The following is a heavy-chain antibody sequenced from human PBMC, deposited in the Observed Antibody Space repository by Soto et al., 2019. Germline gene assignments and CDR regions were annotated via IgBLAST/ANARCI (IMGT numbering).Heavy chain of an antibody. D-gene: IGHD2-21*02. CDR2: MYNTGST. CDR1: GGSISGYY. CDR3: ARDLWGYCGTDCYPLDV. V-gene: IGHV4-59*01. Sequence: PSETLSLTCTVSGGSISGYYWSWIRQPPGKGLEWIGYMYNTGSTVYNPSFKSRVTISVDTSKNQFPLKLNSVTAADTAVYYCARDLWGYCGTDCYPLDVWAQGTTVTVSS. J-gene: IGHJ6*02.